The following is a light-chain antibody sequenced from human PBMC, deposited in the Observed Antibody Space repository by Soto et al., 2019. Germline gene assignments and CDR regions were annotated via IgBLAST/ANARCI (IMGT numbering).Light chain of an antibody. CDR3: QQYGSSFT. V-gene: IGKV3-20*01. CDR2: GAS. Sequence: EIVLTQSPGTMSLSPGERATLSCRASQSVSSNYLAWYHQKPGQAPRLLIYGASSRATGTPDRFSGSGSGTDFTLTISRLEPEDFAVYYCQQYGSSFTFGPGTRVDIK. CDR1: QSVSSNY. J-gene: IGKJ3*01.